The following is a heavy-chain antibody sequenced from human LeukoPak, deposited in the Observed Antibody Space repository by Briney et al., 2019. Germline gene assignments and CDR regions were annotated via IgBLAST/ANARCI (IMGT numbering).Heavy chain of an antibody. D-gene: IGHD3-22*01. V-gene: IGHV4-59*08. CDR1: GGSISSYY. CDR3: ARRYYYYDSSGYSPFDY. Sequence: PSETLSLTCTVSGGSISSYYWSWIRQPPGKGLEWIGYIYYSGSTNYNPSLKSRVTISVDTSKNQFSLKLSSVTAADTAVYYCARRYYYYDSSGYSPFDYWGQGTLVTVSS. J-gene: IGHJ4*02. CDR2: IYYSGST.